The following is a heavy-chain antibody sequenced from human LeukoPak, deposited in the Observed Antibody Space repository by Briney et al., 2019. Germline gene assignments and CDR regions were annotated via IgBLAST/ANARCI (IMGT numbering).Heavy chain of an antibody. CDR2: TYPGDSET. CDR3: ARLRESTSRPSNIAY. D-gene: IGHD2/OR15-2a*01. V-gene: IGHV5-51*01. Sequence: GESLKISCKGSGYSFTSYWIGWVRQMPGKGLEWMGITYPGDSETRYSPSFQGQVTISADESISTAYLQWSSLKASDTAMYYCARLRESTSRPSNIAYWGQGTLVTVSS. CDR1: GYSFTSYW. J-gene: IGHJ4*02.